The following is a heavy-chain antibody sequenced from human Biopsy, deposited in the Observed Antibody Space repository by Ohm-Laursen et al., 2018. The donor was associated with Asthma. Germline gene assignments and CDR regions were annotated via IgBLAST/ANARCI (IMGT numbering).Heavy chain of an antibody. V-gene: IGHV1-69*13. J-gene: IGHJ4*02. CDR2: INSVFGTT. Sequence: ASVKVSCKSLGGTFNTYVIGWVRQAPGQGLEWMGGINSVFGTTTYPQKFQDRVAITADDSTSTVYMELSGLRSEDTAVYYCARKAGSCISRTCYSLDFWGQGTLVTVSS. CDR3: ARKAGSCISRTCYSLDF. D-gene: IGHD2-2*01. CDR1: GGTFNTYV.